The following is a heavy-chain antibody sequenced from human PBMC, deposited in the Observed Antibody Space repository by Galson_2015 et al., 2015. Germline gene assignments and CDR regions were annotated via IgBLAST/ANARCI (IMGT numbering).Heavy chain of an antibody. V-gene: IGHV1-2*04. J-gene: IGHJ5*02. Sequence: SVKVSCKASGYTFTGYYMHWVRQAPGQGLEWMGWINPNSGGTNYAQKFQGWVTMTRDTSISTAYMELSRLRSDDTAVYYCARDLAPITPRHWFDPWGQGTLVTVSS. CDR1: GYTFTGYY. CDR2: INPNSGGT. CDR3: ARDLAPITPRHWFDP. D-gene: IGHD1-14*01.